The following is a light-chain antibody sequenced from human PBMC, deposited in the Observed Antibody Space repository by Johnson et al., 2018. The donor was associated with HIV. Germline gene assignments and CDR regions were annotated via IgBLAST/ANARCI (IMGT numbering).Light chain of an antibody. CDR3: GTWDTGLSAPYV. Sequence: QSLLTQPPSVSAAPGQKVTISCSGSSSNIGNNYVSWYQQLPGTAPKLLIYENNKRPSGIPDRFSGSKSGTSATLGITGLQTGDEADYSCGTWDTGLSAPYVFGTGTKVTVL. V-gene: IGLV1-51*02. CDR2: ENN. CDR1: SSNIGNNY. J-gene: IGLJ1*01.